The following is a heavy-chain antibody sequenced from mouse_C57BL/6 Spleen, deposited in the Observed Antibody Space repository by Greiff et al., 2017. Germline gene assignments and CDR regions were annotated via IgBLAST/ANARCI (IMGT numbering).Heavy chain of an antibody. V-gene: IGHV5-6*01. CDR1: GFTFSSYG. J-gene: IGHJ4*01. Sequence: EVMLVESGGDLVKPGGSLKLSCAASGFTFSSYGMSWVRQTPDKRLEWVATISSGGSYTYYPDSVKGRFTISRDNAKNTLYLQMSSLKSEDTAMYYCARTNYGSSPGMDYWGQGTSVTVSS. CDR2: ISSGGSYT. D-gene: IGHD1-1*01. CDR3: ARTNYGSSPGMDY.